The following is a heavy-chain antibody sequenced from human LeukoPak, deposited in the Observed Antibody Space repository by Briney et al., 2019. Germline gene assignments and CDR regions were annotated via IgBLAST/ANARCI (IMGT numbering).Heavy chain of an antibody. D-gene: IGHD3-10*01. J-gene: IGHJ4*02. Sequence: GGSLTLSCAASGFTFSSYWMHWVRQAPGKGLVWVSRINSDGSSTSYADSVKGRFTISRDNAKNTLYLQMNSLRAEDTTVYYCARVGDYGSGFDFWGQGTLVTVSS. CDR2: INSDGSST. V-gene: IGHV3-74*01. CDR3: ARVGDYGSGFDF. CDR1: GFTFSSYW.